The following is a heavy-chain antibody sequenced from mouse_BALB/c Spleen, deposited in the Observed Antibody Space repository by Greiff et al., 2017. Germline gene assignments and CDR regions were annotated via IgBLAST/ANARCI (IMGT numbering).Heavy chain of an antibody. CDR1: GFNIKDYY. D-gene: IGHD2-1*01. Sequence: VQLKESGAELVRPGALVKLSCKASGFNIKDYYMPWVKQRPEQGLEWIGWIDPENGNTIYDPKFQGKASITADTSSNTAYLQLSSLTSEDTAVYYCARGGDLLAMDYWGQGTSVTVSS. J-gene: IGHJ4*01. CDR2: IDPENGNT. V-gene: IGHV14-1*02. CDR3: ARGGDLLAMDY.